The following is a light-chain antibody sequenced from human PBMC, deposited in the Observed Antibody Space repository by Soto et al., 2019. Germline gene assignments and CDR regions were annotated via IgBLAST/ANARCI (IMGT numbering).Light chain of an antibody. J-gene: IGKJ4*01. CDR2: AAS. V-gene: IGKV1-9*01. CDR3: QQFKSYPLT. CDR1: QGISSY. Sequence: IQLTQSPSSLSTSVRDRVTITCRASQGISSYLAWYQQKPGKAPKLLIYAASTLQSGVPSRFSGSGSGTDFTLTISSLQPEEFATYYCQQFKSYPLTVGGGTKVDIK.